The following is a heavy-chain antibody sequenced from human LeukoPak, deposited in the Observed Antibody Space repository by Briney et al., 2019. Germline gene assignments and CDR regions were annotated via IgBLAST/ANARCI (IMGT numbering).Heavy chain of an antibody. D-gene: IGHD3-10*01. CDR2: IKQDGSEK. J-gene: IGHJ5*02. V-gene: IGHV3-7*01. Sequence: GGSLRLSCAASGFTFSSYWMSWVREAPGEGLEWVDNIKQDGSEKYYVDSVKGRFTISRDNTKNSLYLQMNSLRAEDTGVYYCARDRIAWGSGGLDWFDPWGQGTLVTVSS. CDR1: GFTFSSYW. CDR3: ARDRIAWGSGGLDWFDP.